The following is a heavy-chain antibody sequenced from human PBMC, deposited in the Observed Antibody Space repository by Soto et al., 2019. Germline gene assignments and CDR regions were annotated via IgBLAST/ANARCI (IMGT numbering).Heavy chain of an antibody. CDR2: INAGNGNT. CDR3: ASSYSNYALIDYYYYGMDV. D-gene: IGHD4-4*01. CDR1: GYTFTSYP. J-gene: IGHJ6*02. Sequence: ASVKVSCKASGYTFTSYPMHWVRQAPGQRLEWMGWINAGNGNTKYSQKFQGRVTITRDTSASTAYMELSSLRSEDTAVYYCASSYSNYALIDYYYYGMDVWGQGTTGTVSS. V-gene: IGHV1-3*01.